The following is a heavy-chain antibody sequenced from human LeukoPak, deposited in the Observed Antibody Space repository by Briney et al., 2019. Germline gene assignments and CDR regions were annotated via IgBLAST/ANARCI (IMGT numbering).Heavy chain of an antibody. J-gene: IGHJ4*02. V-gene: IGHV3-53*01. CDR2: IYSGGST. CDR3: AKDLGRYRNNYFDY. D-gene: IGHD1-26*01. CDR1: GFTVSNNY. Sequence: GGSLRLSCAASGFTVSNNYMSWVRQAPGKGLEWVSIIYSGGSTYYADSVKGRFTISRDNSKNALHLQMKSLRAEDTAVYYCAKDLGRYRNNYFDYWGQGTLVTVSS.